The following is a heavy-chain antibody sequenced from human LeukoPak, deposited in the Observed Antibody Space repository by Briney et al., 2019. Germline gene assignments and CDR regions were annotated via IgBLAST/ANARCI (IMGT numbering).Heavy chain of an antibody. J-gene: IGHJ5*02. CDR2: IYYSGST. CDR3: ARTYGSGSYYWFDP. V-gene: IGHV4-39*01. CDR1: GGSITSSSYY. Sequence: SETLSLTCTVSGGSITSSSYYWGWIRRPPGKGPEWIGSIYYSGSTYYNPSLKSRVTISVDTSKNQFSLKLSSVTAADTAVYYCARTYGSGSYYWFDPWGQGTLVTVSS. D-gene: IGHD3-10*01.